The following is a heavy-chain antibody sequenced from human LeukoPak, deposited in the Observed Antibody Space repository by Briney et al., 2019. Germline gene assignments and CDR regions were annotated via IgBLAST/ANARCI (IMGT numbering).Heavy chain of an antibody. V-gene: IGHV1-8*01. Sequence: ASVKVSCKASGYTFTNYDINWVRQATGQGPEWIGWMNTKNGNTGYAQKFRGRVTATRDTSINAAYMELSSLRSDDTAIYYCARYFPQRPNSFDIWGQGTVVTVS. CDR3: ARYFPQRPNSFDI. CDR2: MNTKNGNT. D-gene: IGHD2-2*01. CDR1: GYTFTNYD. J-gene: IGHJ3*02.